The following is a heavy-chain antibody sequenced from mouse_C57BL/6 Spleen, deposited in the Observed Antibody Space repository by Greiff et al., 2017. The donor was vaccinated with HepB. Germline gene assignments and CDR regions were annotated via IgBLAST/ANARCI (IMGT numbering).Heavy chain of an antibody. CDR3: TKGLYYYAMDY. Sequence: VQLQQSGTVLARPGASVMMSCKTSGYTFTSYWMHWVKQRPGQGLEWIGAIYPGNSDTSYNQKFKGKAKLTAVTSASTAYMELSSLTNEDSAVYYCTKGLYYYAMDYWGQGTSVTVSS. CDR2: IYPGNSDT. CDR1: GYTFTSYW. J-gene: IGHJ4*01. D-gene: IGHD3-3*01. V-gene: IGHV1-5*01.